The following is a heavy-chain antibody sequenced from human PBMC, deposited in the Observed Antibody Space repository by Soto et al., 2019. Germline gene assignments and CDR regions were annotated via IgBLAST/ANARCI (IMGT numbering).Heavy chain of an antibody. Sequence: QVQLVQSGAEVKKPGSSVKVSCKASGGTFSSYTISWVRQAPGQGLEWMGRIIPILGIANYAQKFQGRVKITADKSTSTAYMELSSLRSEDTAVYYCARDQVSANYYYMDVWGKGTTVTVSS. J-gene: IGHJ6*03. V-gene: IGHV1-69*08. CDR1: GGTFSSYT. CDR2: IIPILGIA. CDR3: ARDQVSANYYYMDV.